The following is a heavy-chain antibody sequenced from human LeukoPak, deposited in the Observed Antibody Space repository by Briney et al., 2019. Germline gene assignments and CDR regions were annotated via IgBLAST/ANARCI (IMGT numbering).Heavy chain of an antibody. V-gene: IGHV4-34*01. J-gene: IGHJ4*02. CDR3: ARRPDILTGKFDY. CDR1: GGSFSGYY. Sequence: SETLSLTCAVYGGSFSGYYWSWIRQPPGKVLEWIGEINHSGSTNYNPSLKSRVTISVDTSKNQISLKLSSVTAADTAVYYCARRPDILTGKFDYWGQGTLVTVSS. CDR2: INHSGST. D-gene: IGHD3-9*01.